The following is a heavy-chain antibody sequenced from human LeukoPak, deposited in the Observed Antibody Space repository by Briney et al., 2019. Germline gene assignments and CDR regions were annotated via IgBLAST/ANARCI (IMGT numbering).Heavy chain of an antibody. CDR3: ARSSTPFKYSSSPPAAFDI. D-gene: IGHD6-6*01. Sequence: SETLSLTCTVSGGSISSSSYYWGWIRQPPGRGLEWIGSIYYSGSTYYNPSLQSRVTISVDTSKNQFSLKLSSVTAADTAVYYCARSSTPFKYSSSPPAAFDIWGQGTMVTVSS. CDR1: GGSISSSSYY. CDR2: IYYSGST. V-gene: IGHV4-39*07. J-gene: IGHJ3*02.